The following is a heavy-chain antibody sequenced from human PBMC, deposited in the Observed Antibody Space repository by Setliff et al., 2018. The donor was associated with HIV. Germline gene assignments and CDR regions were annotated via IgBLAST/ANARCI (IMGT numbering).Heavy chain of an antibody. CDR1: GDSISSSIYY. J-gene: IGHJ4*02. CDR3: MRGRSITIFGVAYFDF. V-gene: IGHV4-39*07. Sequence: PSETLSLTCTVSGDSISSSIYYWGWIRQPPGKGLEWTGSVYHSGTTYYNPSLKSRVTISVDMSNNQFSLKVTSVTAADTAVYYCMRGRSITIFGVAYFDFWGQGTQVTVSS. CDR2: VYHSGTT. D-gene: IGHD3-3*01.